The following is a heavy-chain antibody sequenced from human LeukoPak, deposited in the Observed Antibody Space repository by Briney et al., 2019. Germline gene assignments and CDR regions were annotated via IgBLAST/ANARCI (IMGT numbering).Heavy chain of an antibody. Sequence: PGGSLRLSCAASGFTFSSYAMHWVRQAPGKGLEWVAVISYDGSNKYYADSVKGRFTISRDNSKNTLYLQMNSLRAEDTAVYYCARDYVGSGQPNWYFDLWGRGTLVTVSS. CDR1: GFTFSSYA. CDR2: ISYDGSNK. V-gene: IGHV3-30*04. J-gene: IGHJ2*01. D-gene: IGHD6-19*01. CDR3: ARDYVGSGQPNWYFDL.